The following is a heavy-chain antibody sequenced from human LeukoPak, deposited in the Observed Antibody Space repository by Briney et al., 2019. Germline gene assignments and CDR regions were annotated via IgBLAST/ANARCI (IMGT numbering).Heavy chain of an antibody. CDR3: AKRPAYSSFRFDY. Sequence: SETLSLTCTVSGDSITSSNWWSWVRQPPGKGLEWIGEIYHSGDTTFTNFNPSLKSRVSVSVDKYRTQFYLTLSSLTAADTAVYFYAKRPAYSSFRFDYWGQGTLVTVSS. CDR2: IYHSGDTTFT. CDR1: GDSITSSNW. D-gene: IGHD6-6*01. J-gene: IGHJ4*02. V-gene: IGHV4-4*02.